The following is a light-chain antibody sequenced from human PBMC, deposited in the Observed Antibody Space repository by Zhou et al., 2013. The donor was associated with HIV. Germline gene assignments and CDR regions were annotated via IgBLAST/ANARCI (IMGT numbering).Light chain of an antibody. CDR1: QGISSW. J-gene: IGKJ4*01. V-gene: IGKV1-12*01. Sequence: DIQMTQSPSSVSASVGDRVTITCRASQGISSWLAWYQQKSGKAPQLLIYAASTLQSGVPSRFRGSGSGTDFTLTISSLQPEDIATYFCQQYDDLPLTFGGRDQGGDQT. CDR2: AAS. CDR3: QQYDDLPLT.